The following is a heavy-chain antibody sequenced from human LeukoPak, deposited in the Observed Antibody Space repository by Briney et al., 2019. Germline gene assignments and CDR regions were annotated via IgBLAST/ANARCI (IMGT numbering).Heavy chain of an antibody. CDR1: GFTFDDYG. D-gene: IGHD3-10*01. CDR3: ARGGDLGFGEVTFDY. V-gene: IGHV3-20*04. J-gene: IGHJ4*02. CDR2: INWNGGST. Sequence: GGSLRLSCAASGFTFDDYGVSWVRQGPGKGLEWVPSINWNGGSTGYTDSVKGRFTISRDNAKNSLYLQMNSLRAEDTALYYCARGGDLGFGEVTFDYWGQGTLVTVSS.